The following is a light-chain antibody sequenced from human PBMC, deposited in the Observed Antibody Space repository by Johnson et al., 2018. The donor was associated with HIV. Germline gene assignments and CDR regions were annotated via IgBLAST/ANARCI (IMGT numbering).Light chain of an antibody. V-gene: IGLV1-51*01. Sequence: QSVLTQPPSVSAAPGQKVTISCSGSSPNIGNNYVSWYQQLPGIAPKLLIHDNNKRPSGLPDRFSGTKSGTSATLGITGLQTGDEADYYCGTWDSSLSKVFRTGTKVTVL. J-gene: IGLJ1*01. CDR2: DNN. CDR3: GTWDSSLSKV. CDR1: SPNIGNNY.